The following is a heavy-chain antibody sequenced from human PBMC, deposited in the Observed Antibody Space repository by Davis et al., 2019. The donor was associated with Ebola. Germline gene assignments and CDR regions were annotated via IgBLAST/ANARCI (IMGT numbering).Heavy chain of an antibody. CDR2: IYPGDSDT. Sequence: GESLKISCKGSGYSFTSYWIGWVRQMPGKGLEWMGIIYPGDSDTRYSPSFQGQVTISADKSISTAYLQWNSLKAADTAMYYCARRKGLERGYNGNDDYWGQGTLVTVSS. CDR3: ARRKGLERGYNGNDDY. CDR1: GYSFTSYW. V-gene: IGHV5-51*01. D-gene: IGHD5-12*01. J-gene: IGHJ4*02.